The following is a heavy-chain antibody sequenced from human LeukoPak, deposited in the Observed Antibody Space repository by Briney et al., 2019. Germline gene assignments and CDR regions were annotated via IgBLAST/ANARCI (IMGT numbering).Heavy chain of an antibody. CDR3: AKPGYNWNYVD. CDR1: GFTFSSYA. D-gene: IGHD1-7*01. J-gene: IGHJ1*01. Sequence: GGSLRLSCAASGFTFSSYAMSWVRQAPGKGLEWVSGLSGSGGSTYYADSVKGRFTISRDNSKNTLYLHMNSLRAEDTAVYYCAKPGYNWNYVDWGQGTLVTVSS. V-gene: IGHV3-23*01. CDR2: LSGSGGST.